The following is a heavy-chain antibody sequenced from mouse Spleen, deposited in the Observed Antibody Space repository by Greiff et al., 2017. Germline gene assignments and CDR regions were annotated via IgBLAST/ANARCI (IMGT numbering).Heavy chain of an antibody. CDR3: ARYEGDVDAMDY. V-gene: IGHV7-3*01. D-gene: IGHD3-3*01. J-gene: IGHJ4*01. CDR1: GFTFTDYY. Sequence: EVKLVESGGGLVQPGGSLSLSCAASGFTFTDYYMSWVRQPPGKALEWLGFIRNKANGYTTEYSASVKGRFTISRDNSQSILYLQMNALRAEDSATYYCARYEGDVDAMDYWGQGTSVTVSS. CDR2: IRNKANGYTT.